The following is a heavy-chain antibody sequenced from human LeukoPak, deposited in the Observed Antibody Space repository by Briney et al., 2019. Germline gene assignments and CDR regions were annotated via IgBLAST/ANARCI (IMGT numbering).Heavy chain of an antibody. J-gene: IGHJ4*02. CDR2: IYYSGST. D-gene: IGHD6-19*01. Sequence: SETLSLTCTVSGGSISSYYWSWIRQPPGKGLEWIGYIYYSGSTNYNPSLKSRVTISVDTSKNQFSLKLSSVTAADTAVYYCARVDTSGWNDYWGQGTLVTVSS. CDR3: ARVDTSGWNDY. V-gene: IGHV4-59*08. CDR1: GGSISSYY.